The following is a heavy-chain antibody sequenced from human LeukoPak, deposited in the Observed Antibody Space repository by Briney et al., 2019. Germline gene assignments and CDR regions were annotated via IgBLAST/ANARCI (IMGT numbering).Heavy chain of an antibody. J-gene: IGHJ4*02. D-gene: IGHD6-13*01. V-gene: IGHV4-39*07. CDR3: ARAKVGYSSSWYFDY. CDR2: IYYSGST. Sequence: SETLSLTCTVYGGSFSSYYWGWIRQPPGKGLEGIGSIYYSGSTYYNPSLKSRVTISVDTSKNQFSLKLSSVTAADTAVYYCARAKVGYSSSWYFDYWGQGTLVTVSS. CDR1: GGSFSSYY.